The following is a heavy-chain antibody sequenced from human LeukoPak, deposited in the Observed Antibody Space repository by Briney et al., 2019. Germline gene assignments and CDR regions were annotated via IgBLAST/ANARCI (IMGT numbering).Heavy chain of an antibody. D-gene: IGHD6-19*01. CDR3: ARLPRYSSGWYFDY. CDR2: IYYSGST. CDR1: GGSISSSSYY. V-gene: IGHV4-39*01. Sequence: SETLSLTCTVSGGSISSSSYYWGWIRQPPGKGLEWIGSIYYSGSTYYNPSLKSRVTISVDTSKNQFSLKLSSVTAADTAVCYCARLPRYSSGWYFDYWGQGILVTVSS. J-gene: IGHJ4*02.